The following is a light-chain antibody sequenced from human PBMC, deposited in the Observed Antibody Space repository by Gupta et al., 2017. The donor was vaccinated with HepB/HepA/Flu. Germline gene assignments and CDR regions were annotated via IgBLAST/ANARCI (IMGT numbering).Light chain of an antibody. CDR3: QQRYSTPPYT. CDR1: QSISSY. J-gene: IGKJ2*01. CDR2: AAS. Sequence: DIQFIHSPSTLSASVGDRVTLTCGASQSISSYLNWYQQKPGKAPKLLIYAASSMQSGVPSRFSGSGSGTDFTLTISSLQPEDFATYYCQQRYSTPPYTFGQGTKLEIK. V-gene: IGKV1-39*01.